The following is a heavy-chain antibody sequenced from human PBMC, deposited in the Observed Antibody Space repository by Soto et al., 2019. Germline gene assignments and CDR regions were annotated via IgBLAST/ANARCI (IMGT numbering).Heavy chain of an antibody. V-gene: IGHV4-34*01. CDR1: GGSFSGYY. D-gene: IGHD2-15*01. CDR3: ARKIGGDIVVVVAATQLFDY. Sequence: SETLSLTCAVYGGSFSGYYWSWIRQPPGKGLEWIGEINHSGSTNYNPSLKSRVTISVDTSKNQFSLKLSSVTAADTAVYYCARKIGGDIVVVVAATQLFDYWGQGTLVTVSS. J-gene: IGHJ4*02. CDR2: INHSGST.